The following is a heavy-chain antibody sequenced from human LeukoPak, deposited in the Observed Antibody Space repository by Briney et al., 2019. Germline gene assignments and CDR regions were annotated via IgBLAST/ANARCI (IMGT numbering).Heavy chain of an antibody. D-gene: IGHD6-19*01. CDR2: IWYDGSNK. CDR1: GFTFSSYG. CDR3: ARDWSSSGWYSSVDY. V-gene: IGHV3-30*19. Sequence: PGRSLRLSCAASGFTFSSYGMHWVRQAPGKGLEWVAVIWYDGSNKYYADSVKGRFTISRDNSKNTLYLQMNSLRAEDTAVYYCARDWSSSGWYSSVDYWGQGTLVTVSS. J-gene: IGHJ4*02.